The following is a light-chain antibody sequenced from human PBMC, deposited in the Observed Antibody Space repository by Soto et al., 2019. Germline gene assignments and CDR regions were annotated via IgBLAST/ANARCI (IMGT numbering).Light chain of an antibody. CDR3: QQYNCCPYT. J-gene: IGKJ2*01. CDR1: QSVSSN. V-gene: IGKV3-15*01. Sequence: EIVMTQSPATLSVSPGERATLSCRASQSVSSNLGWYQQKRGLAPRLLIYGASTRATGIPARFSGSGSGTEFTITISSLQSEDFAVYCCQQYNCCPYTFGQGTKLEIK. CDR2: GAS.